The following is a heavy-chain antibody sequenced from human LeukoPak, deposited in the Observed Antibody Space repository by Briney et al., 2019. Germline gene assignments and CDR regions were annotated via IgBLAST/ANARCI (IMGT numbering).Heavy chain of an antibody. V-gene: IGHV4-59*01. CDR2: IYYSGST. CDR1: GGSISSYY. J-gene: IGHJ4*02. CDR3: ARYSSGWSSFDY. D-gene: IGHD6-19*01. Sequence: MSSETLSLTCTVSGGSISSYYWSWIRQPPGKGLEWIGYIYYSGSTNYNPSLKSRVTISVDTSKNQFSLKLSSVTAADTAVYYCARYSSGWSSFDYWGQGTLVTVSS.